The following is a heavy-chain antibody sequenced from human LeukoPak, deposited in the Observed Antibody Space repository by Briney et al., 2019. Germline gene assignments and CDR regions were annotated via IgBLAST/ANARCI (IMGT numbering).Heavy chain of an antibody. J-gene: IGHJ4*02. D-gene: IGHD1-1*01. V-gene: IGHV3-21*01. CDR1: GFKFSSYN. Sequence: GGSLRLSCATSGFKFSSYNFNWVRQAPGKGLEWVSSISTSSSYIYYADSVKGRFTISRDNARNSVFLHMDSLRADDTAVYYCARVGWHDRNTFDYWGQGTPVTVSS. CDR2: ISTSSSYI. CDR3: ARVGWHDRNTFDY.